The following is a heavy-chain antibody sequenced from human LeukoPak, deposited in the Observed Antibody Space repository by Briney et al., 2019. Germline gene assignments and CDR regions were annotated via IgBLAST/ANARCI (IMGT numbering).Heavy chain of an antibody. CDR1: GFIFSNYA. CDR3: AGGTTATIKYFDY. J-gene: IGHJ4*02. Sequence: GGSLRLSCAASGFIFSNYAMSWVRQAPGKGLEWVSVITGGGEATLYADSVKGRFTISRDNSKSALYLQMNSLRVEDTAIYYCAGGTTATIKYFDYWGQGTLVTVSS. V-gene: IGHV3-23*01. CDR2: ITGGGEAT. D-gene: IGHD4-17*01.